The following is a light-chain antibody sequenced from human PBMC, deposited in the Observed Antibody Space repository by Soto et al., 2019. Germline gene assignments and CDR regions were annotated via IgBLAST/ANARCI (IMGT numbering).Light chain of an antibody. CDR2: GSS. J-gene: IGKJ1*01. CDR1: QSVSSSY. Sequence: EIVLTQSPGTLSLSPGERATLSCRASQSVSSSYLAWYQQRPGQPPRLLIYGSSSRATGIPDRFSGSGSGTDFALTISRLEPEDSAVAYCQQYGRSPQTIGQGNKVEIK. V-gene: IGKV3-20*01. CDR3: QQYGRSPQT.